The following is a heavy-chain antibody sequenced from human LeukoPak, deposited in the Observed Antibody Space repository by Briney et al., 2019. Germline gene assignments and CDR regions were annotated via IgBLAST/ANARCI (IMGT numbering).Heavy chain of an antibody. V-gene: IGHV4-31*03. J-gene: IGHJ4*02. Sequence: PSQTLSLTCTVSGGSISSGGYYWSWIRQHPGKGLEWIGYIYYSGSTYYNPSLKSRVTISVDTSKNQFSLKLSSVTAADTAVYYCARAPVDTAMVSGVYFDYWGQGTLVTVS. D-gene: IGHD5-18*01. CDR2: IYYSGST. CDR3: ARAPVDTAMVSGVYFDY. CDR1: GGSISSGGYY.